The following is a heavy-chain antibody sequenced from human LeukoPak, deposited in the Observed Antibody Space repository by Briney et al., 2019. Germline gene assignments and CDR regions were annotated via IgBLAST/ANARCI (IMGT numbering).Heavy chain of an antibody. CDR2: ISGSGGST. CDR3: AKRMYYYDSSGYYLAYYYYGMDV. CDR1: GGSFSGYY. Sequence: ETLSLTCAVYGGSFSGYYWSWVRQAPGKGLEWVSAISGSGGSTYYADSVKGRFTISRDNSKNTLYLQMNSLRAEDTAVYYCAKRMYYYDSSGYYLAYYYYGMDVWGQGTTVTVSS. D-gene: IGHD3-22*01. J-gene: IGHJ6*02. V-gene: IGHV3-23*01.